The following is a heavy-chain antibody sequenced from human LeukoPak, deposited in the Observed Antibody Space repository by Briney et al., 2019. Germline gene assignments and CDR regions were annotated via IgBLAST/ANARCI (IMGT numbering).Heavy chain of an antibody. CDR3: ARGGPNQPLLYRPGGPLYY. CDR1: GFTFSSYW. V-gene: IGHV3-7*01. J-gene: IGHJ4*02. CDR2: IKQDGSEK. Sequence: PGGSLRLSCAASGFTFSSYWMSWVRQAPGKGLEWVANIKQDGSEKYYVDSVKGRFTIARDNAKNSLYLQMNSLRAEDTAVYYCARGGPNQPLLYRPGGPLYYWGQGTLVTVSS. D-gene: IGHD2-2*02.